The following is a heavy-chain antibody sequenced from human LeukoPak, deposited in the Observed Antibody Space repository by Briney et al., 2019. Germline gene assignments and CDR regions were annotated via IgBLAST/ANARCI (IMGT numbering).Heavy chain of an antibody. CDR2: ISAYNGNT. CDR3: ARGAWYNSAYTALHYFDY. Sequence: VASVKVSCKASGYTFISYGISWVRQAPGQGLEWMGWISAYNGNTNYAQKLQGRVTMTRDTSISTAYMELSSLRSEDTAIYYCARGAWYNSAYTALHYFDYWGQGTLVTVSS. CDR1: GYTFISYG. D-gene: IGHD6-19*01. V-gene: IGHV1-18*01. J-gene: IGHJ4*02.